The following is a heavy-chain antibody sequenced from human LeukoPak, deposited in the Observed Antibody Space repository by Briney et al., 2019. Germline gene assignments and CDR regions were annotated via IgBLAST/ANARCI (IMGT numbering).Heavy chain of an antibody. Sequence: GASVKASCKASGYTFTGYYMHWVRQAPGQGLEWMGWINPNSGGTNYAQKFQGRVTMTRDTSISTAYMELSRLRSDDTAVYYCARFFNGIGIRYFDWLSTQDWFDPWGQGTLVTVSS. CDR3: ARFFNGIGIRYFDWLSTQDWFDP. CDR1: GYTFTGYY. V-gene: IGHV1-2*02. J-gene: IGHJ5*02. CDR2: INPNSGGT. D-gene: IGHD3-9*01.